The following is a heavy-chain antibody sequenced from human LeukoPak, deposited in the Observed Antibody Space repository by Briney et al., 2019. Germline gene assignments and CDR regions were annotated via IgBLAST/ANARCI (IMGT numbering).Heavy chain of an antibody. V-gene: IGHV4-4*02. J-gene: IGHJ6*02. Sequence: SGTLSLTCAVSGGSISSNNWWGWVRQPPGKGLEWIGEIYHSGSPNYNPSLKSRVTISVDKSRNHFSLNLSSVTAADTAVYYCARAVRGVSLYYYGMDVWGQGTTVTVSS. D-gene: IGHD3-10*01. CDR1: GGSISSNNW. CDR3: ARAVRGVSLYYYGMDV. CDR2: IYHSGSP.